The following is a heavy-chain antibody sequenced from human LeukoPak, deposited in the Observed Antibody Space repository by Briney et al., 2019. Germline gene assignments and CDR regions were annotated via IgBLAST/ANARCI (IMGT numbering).Heavy chain of an antibody. Sequence: GASVKVSCKASGYTFTSYAMNWVRQAPGQGLEWMGWINTNTGNPTYAQGFTGRFVFSLDTSVSTAYLQISSLKAGDTAVYYCARGPSAMLEYYFDYWGQGTLVTVSS. CDR3: ARGPSAMLEYYFDY. V-gene: IGHV7-4-1*02. J-gene: IGHJ4*02. CDR1: GYTFTSYA. D-gene: IGHD2-2*01. CDR2: INTNTGNP.